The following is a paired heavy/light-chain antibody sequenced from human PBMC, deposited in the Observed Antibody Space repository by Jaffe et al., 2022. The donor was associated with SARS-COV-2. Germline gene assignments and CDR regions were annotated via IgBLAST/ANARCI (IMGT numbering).Heavy chain of an antibody. V-gene: IGHV1-18*01. CDR3: ARARYETRGYSDY. CDR1: GYTFTTYG. D-gene: IGHD3-16*01. CDR2: INTFNGDT. J-gene: IGHJ4*02. Sequence: QVQLVQSGTEVKKPGAAVKVSCMSSGYTFTTYGISWVRQAPGQGLEWMGWINTFNGDTDYAQDFQGRLTLTTDTSTSTVYMDLRSLRSDDTAIYYCARARYETRGYSDYWGQGTLVTVSS.
Light chain of an antibody. CDR2: AAF. CDR3: QKYNSAPRP. CDR1: QGISTH. J-gene: IGKJ4*01. Sequence: DIQMTQSPSSLSASVGDRVTITCRASQGISTHLAWYQQKPGKVPKLLIYAAFTLQSGVSSRFRGSGSGTDFTLTISSLQPEDVATYYCQKYNSAPRPFGGGTKVEIK. V-gene: IGKV1-27*01.